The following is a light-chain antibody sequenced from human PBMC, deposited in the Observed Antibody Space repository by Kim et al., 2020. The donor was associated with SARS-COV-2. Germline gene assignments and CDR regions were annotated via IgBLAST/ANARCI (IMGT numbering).Light chain of an antibody. Sequence: GQSFTISCTGTSSDVGGYKYVSWYQQHPGKAPKLMIYDVSNRPSGVSNRFSGSKSGNTASLTISGLQAEDEAHYYCSSYTSTTTVVFGGGTQLTVL. CDR3: SSYTSTTTVV. V-gene: IGLV2-14*03. J-gene: IGLJ2*01. CDR2: DVS. CDR1: SSDVGGYKY.